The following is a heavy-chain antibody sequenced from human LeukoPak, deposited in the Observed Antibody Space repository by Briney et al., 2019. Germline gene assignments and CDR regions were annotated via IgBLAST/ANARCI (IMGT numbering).Heavy chain of an antibody. V-gene: IGHV3-7*01. D-gene: IGHD1-26*01. J-gene: IGHJ4*02. Sequence: GGSLRLSCAASGFTFSSYWMSWVRQAPGKGLEWVANIKQDGSEKYYVDSVKGRFTISRDNAKNSLYLQMNSLRVEDTAVYYCARAGGVGATDYWGQGTLVTVSS. CDR3: ARAGGVGATDY. CDR1: GFTFSSYW. CDR2: IKQDGSEK.